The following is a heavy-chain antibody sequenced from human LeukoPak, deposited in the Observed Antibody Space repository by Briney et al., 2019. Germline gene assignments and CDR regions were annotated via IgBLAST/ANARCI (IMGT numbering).Heavy chain of an antibody. CDR3: ARGQKHLPTRLDY. D-gene: IGHD2-21*01. J-gene: IGHJ4*02. V-gene: IGHV4-34*01. Sequence: SETLSLTCAVYGESFSGYYWSWIRQPPGKGLEWIGEIYHSGSTNSNPSLESRVTISVDTSKSQFSLKLISVTAADTALYFCARGQKHLPTRLDYWSQGSLVTVSS. CDR2: IYHSGST. CDR1: GESFSGYY.